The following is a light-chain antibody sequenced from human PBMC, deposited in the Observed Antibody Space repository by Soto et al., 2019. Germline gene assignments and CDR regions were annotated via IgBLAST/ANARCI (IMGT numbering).Light chain of an antibody. CDR1: QSISSY. V-gene: IGKV1-39*01. CDR3: QQSYSTPWT. CDR2: AAS. J-gene: IGKJ1*01. Sequence: TQMTQSPSTLSASVGDSVTITCRASQSISSYLNWYQQKPGKAPKLLIYAASSLQSGVPSRFSGSGPGTDFTLTISSLQPEDFATYYCQQSYSTPWTFGQGTKVDIK.